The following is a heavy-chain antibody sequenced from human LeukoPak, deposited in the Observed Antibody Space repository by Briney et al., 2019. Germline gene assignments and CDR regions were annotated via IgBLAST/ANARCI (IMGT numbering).Heavy chain of an antibody. CDR2: ISGTGGTT. CDR1: GFTFSSYA. V-gene: IGHV3-23*01. J-gene: IGHJ4*02. Sequence: GGSLRLSCAASGFTFSSYALSWVRQAPGKGLEWASTISGTGGTTYYADSVKGRFTISRDNSKNTLYLQMNSLRVEDTAVYYCAKESPQFDYWGQGTLVTVSS. CDR3: AKESPQFDY.